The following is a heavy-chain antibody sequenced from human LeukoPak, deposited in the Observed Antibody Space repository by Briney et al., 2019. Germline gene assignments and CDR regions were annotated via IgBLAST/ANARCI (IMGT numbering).Heavy chain of an antibody. Sequence: PSGGSLRLSCAASGFTLSTYSMNWVRQAPGKGLEWVSYISSGSSTIYYADSVKGRFTISRDNAKNSLFLQMNSLRAEDTAVYYCARKAYGSGSYYYFDNWGQGTLVTVSS. V-gene: IGHV3-48*04. CDR3: ARKAYGSGSYYYFDN. J-gene: IGHJ4*02. D-gene: IGHD3-10*01. CDR1: GFTLSTYS. CDR2: ISSGSSTI.